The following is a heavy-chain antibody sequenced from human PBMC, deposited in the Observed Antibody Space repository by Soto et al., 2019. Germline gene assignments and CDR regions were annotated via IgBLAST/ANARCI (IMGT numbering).Heavy chain of an antibody. J-gene: IGHJ6*02. Sequence: EVQLVESGGGLVQPGGSLRLSCLASEFTFNTYWMNWVRQAPGRGLEWVANIKDDGSEKNYVDSVKGRFTISIDNGKNLLYVQMNSLRGEDTAVYFCAREWVTPCRGSAVGYYYHYGMDVWGQGTTVTVSS. D-gene: IGHD6-19*01. V-gene: IGHV3-7*05. CDR1: EFTFNTYW. CDR2: IKDDGSEK. CDR3: AREWVTPCRGSAVGYYYHYGMDV.